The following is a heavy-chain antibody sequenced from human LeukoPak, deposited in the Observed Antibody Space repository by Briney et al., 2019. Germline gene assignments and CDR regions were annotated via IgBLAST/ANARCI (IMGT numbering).Heavy chain of an antibody. J-gene: IGHJ4*02. V-gene: IGHV1-2*02. CDR1: GYTFTGYY. CDR3: ASAKRLVAHYFDY. CDR2: INPNSGGT. Sequence: GASVKVSCKDSGYTFTGYYMHWVRQAPGQGLEWMGWINPNSGGTNYAQKFQGRVTMTRDTSISTAYMELSRLRSDDTAVYYCASAKRLVAHYFDYWGQGTLVTVSS. D-gene: IGHD2-15*01.